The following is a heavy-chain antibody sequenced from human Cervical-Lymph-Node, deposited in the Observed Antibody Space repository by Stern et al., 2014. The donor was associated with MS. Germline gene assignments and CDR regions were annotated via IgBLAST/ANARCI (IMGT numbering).Heavy chain of an antibody. D-gene: IGHD2-15*01. V-gene: IGHV1-69*09. CDR1: GGTFSSSYA. CDR3: ARGVVSNRAAATLHNLFDP. J-gene: IGHJ5*02. Sequence: VQLLESGAEVKKPGSSVNVSCKASGGTFSSSYAITWMRQPPGQGLEWMGRIIPLLGLPNYAQKFQGRVTITADTSTSTAYMELSSLRSEDTAVYYCARGVVSNRAAATLHNLFDPWGQGTLVTVSS. CDR2: IIPLLGLP.